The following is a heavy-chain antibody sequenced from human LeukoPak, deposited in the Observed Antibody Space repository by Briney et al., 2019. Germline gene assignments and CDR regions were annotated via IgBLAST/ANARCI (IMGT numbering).Heavy chain of an antibody. D-gene: IGHD1-20*01. CDR3: ARADRRYDV. V-gene: IGHV1-69*04. Sequence: SVKVSCRASGGTFSSYAISWVRQAPGQGLEWMGRIIPILGIANYAQKFQGRVTITADKSTGTAYMELSSLRSEDTAVYYCARADRRYDVWGQGTTVTVSS. CDR1: GGTFSSYA. CDR2: IIPILGIA. J-gene: IGHJ6*02.